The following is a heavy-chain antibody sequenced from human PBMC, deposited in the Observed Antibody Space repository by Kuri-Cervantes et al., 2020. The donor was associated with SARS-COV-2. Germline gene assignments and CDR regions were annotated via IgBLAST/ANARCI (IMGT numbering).Heavy chain of an antibody. V-gene: IGHV3-30*04. J-gene: IGHJ6*03. CDR2: ISDDGKKR. D-gene: IGHD3-22*01. CDR1: EFTFSRYA. Sequence: GGSLRLSCAGSEFTFSRYASHCVSQAPGKGLEWVAVISDDGKKRYYADSVKGRFTISRDNSQSTLYLQMNSLRTEDTAVYYCARQGYYDSSGNYAATGMDVWGKGTTVTVSS. CDR3: ARQGYYDSSGNYAATGMDV.